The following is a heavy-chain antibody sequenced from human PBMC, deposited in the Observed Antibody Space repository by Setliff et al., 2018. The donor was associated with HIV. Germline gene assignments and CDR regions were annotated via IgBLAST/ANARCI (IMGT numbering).Heavy chain of an antibody. CDR1: GGSITRTPYY. V-gene: IGHV4-39*01. Sequence: SETLSLTCTVSGGSITRTPYYWGWIRQPPGKGLEGIGSIHHSGTAYDNPSLKSRVTISVDPSKNQILLRLSSVTAADTAVYYCARLSGGMVPNYWGQGTLVTVSS. CDR2: IHHSGTA. CDR3: ARLSGGMVPNY. J-gene: IGHJ4*02. D-gene: IGHD3-10*01.